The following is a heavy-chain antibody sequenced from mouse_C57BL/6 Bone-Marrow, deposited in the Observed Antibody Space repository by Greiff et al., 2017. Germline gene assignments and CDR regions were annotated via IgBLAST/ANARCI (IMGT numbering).Heavy chain of an antibody. Sequence: VQLQQSGPELVKPGASVKISCKASGYTFTDYYMNWVKQSHGKSLEWIGDINPNNGGTSYNQKFKGKATLTVDKSSSTAYMELRSLTSEDSAVYYCARDGYYFVYAMDYWGQGTSVTVSS. CDR1: GYTFTDYY. CDR3: ARDGYYFVYAMDY. D-gene: IGHD2-3*01. J-gene: IGHJ4*01. CDR2: INPNNGGT. V-gene: IGHV1-26*01.